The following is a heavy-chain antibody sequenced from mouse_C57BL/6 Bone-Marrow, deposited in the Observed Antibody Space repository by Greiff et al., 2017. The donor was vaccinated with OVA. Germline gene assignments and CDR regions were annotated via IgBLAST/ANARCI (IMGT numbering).Heavy chain of an antibody. Sequence: QVQLQQPGAELVMPGASVKLSCKASGYTFTSYWMHWVKQRPGQGLEWIGSIDPSDSYTNYNQKLKGKSTLTVDKSSSTADMQLSSLKSEDSAVYYCARGSYDGYSAWFAYWGQGTLVTVSA. D-gene: IGHD2-3*01. CDR2: IDPSDSYT. V-gene: IGHV1-69*01. CDR1: GYTFTSYW. CDR3: ARGSYDGYSAWFAY. J-gene: IGHJ3*01.